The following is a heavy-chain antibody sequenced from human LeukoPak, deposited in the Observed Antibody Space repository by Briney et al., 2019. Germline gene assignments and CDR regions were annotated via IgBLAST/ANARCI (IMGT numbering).Heavy chain of an antibody. V-gene: IGHV3-23*01. CDR1: GFTFSSYA. CDR2: ISGSGGST. CDR3: AKSRIVVVPADFDY. D-gene: IGHD2-2*01. J-gene: IGHJ4*02. Sequence: PGGSLRLSCAASGFTFSSYAVSWVRQAPGKGLEWVSAISGSGGSTYYADSVKGRFTISRDNSKNTLYRQMNSLRAEDTAVYYCAKSRIVVVPADFDYWGQGTLVTVSS.